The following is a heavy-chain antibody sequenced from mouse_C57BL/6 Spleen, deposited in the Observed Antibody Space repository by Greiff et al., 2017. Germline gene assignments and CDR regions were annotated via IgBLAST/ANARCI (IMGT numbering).Heavy chain of an antibody. CDR3: TREGMVTTCGYFDV. Sequence: EVQLQQSGTVLARPGASVKMSCKTSGYTFTSYWMHWVKQRPGQGLEWIGAIYPGNSDTRYNQKFKGKATLTAVTSARPAYMELSSLTNEDSAVYYCTREGMVTTCGYFDVWGTGTTVTVSS. V-gene: IGHV1-5*01. CDR2: IYPGNSDT. J-gene: IGHJ1*03. CDR1: GYTFTSYW. D-gene: IGHD2-2*01.